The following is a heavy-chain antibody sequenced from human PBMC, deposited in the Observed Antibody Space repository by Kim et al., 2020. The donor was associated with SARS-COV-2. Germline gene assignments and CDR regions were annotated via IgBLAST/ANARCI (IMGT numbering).Heavy chain of an antibody. V-gene: IGHV3-48*02. J-gene: IGHJ5*02. Sequence: SVKGRFTISSDNSKNSLYLQMNGLRDEDTAVYYCARDSSIAARRSPFDHWGQGTLVTVSS. D-gene: IGHD6-6*01. CDR3: ARDSSIAARRSPFDH.